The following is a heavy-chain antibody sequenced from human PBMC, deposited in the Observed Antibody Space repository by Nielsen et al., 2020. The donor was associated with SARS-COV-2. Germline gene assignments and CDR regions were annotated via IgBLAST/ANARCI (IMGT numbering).Heavy chain of an antibody. D-gene: IGHD2-2*01. CDR2: ISYDGSNK. V-gene: IGHV3-30*19. Sequence: GESLKISCAASGFTFSSYGMHWVRQAPGKGLEWVAVISYDGSNKYYADSVKGRFTISRDNSKNTLYLQMNSLRAEDTAVYYCARNLDCSSTSCYVSHYYYYYGMDVWGQGTTVTVSS. CDR3: ARNLDCSSTSCYVSHYYYYYGMDV. CDR1: GFTFSSYG. J-gene: IGHJ6*02.